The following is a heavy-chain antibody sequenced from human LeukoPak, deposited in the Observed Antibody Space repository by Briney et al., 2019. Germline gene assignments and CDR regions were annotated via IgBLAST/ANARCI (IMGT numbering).Heavy chain of an antibody. J-gene: IGHJ4*02. Sequence: ASVKVSCKASGYTFTRYGISWVRQAPGQGLEWMGWISAYNGNTNYAQKLQGRVTMTTDTSTSTAYMELRSLRSDDTAVYYCARDARGDSSVHSSGPFDYWGQGTLVTVSS. CDR1: GYTFTRYG. V-gene: IGHV1-18*01. D-gene: IGHD6-19*01. CDR2: ISAYNGNT. CDR3: ARDARGDSSVHSSGPFDY.